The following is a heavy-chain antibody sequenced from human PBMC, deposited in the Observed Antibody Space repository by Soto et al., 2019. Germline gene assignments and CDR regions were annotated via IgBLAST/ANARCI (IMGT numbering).Heavy chain of an antibody. D-gene: IGHD1-1*01. V-gene: IGHV3-72*01. Sequence: EVQLVESGGGLVQPGGSLRLSCAASGFTFSDHYMDWVRQAPGKGLEWVGRSRNKANSYTTSYAASGKGRFPISRDDSKNPLLLQRNSLKTEATAVYYCARARRNAGTPRYHDYWGQVNLVTASS. J-gene: IGHJ4*02. CDR1: GFTFSDHY. CDR2: SRNKANSYTT. CDR3: ARARRNAGTPRYHDY.